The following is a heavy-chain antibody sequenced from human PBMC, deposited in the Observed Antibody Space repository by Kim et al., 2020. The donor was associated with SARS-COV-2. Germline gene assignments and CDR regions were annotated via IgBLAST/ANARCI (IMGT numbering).Heavy chain of an antibody. CDR3: ARVCSTSCYEAPADPYGMDV. D-gene: IGHD2-2*01. Sequence: ASVKVSCKASGYTFTGYYMHWVRRAPGQGLEWMGWINPNSGGTNYAQKFQGRVTMTRDTSISTAYMELSRLRSDDTAVYYCARVCSTSCYEAPADPYGMDVWGQGTTVTVSS. J-gene: IGHJ6*02. CDR1: GYTFTGYY. V-gene: IGHV1-2*02. CDR2: INPNSGGT.